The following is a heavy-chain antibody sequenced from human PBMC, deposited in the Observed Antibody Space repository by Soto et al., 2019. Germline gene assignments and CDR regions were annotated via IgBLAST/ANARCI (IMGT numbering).Heavy chain of an antibody. J-gene: IGHJ4*02. Sequence: SETLSLTCAVYGGSFSGYYWSWIRQPPGKGLEWIGEINHSGSTNYNPSLKSRVTISVDTSKNQFSLKLSSVTAADTAVYYCACLCSRPRGKKGYWGQGTLVTVS. CDR3: ACLCSRPRGKKGY. CDR1: GGSFSGYY. D-gene: IGHD2-15*01. V-gene: IGHV4-34*01. CDR2: INHSGST.